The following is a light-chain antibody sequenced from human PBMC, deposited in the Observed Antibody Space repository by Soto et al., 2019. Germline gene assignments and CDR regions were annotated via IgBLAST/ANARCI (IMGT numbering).Light chain of an antibody. V-gene: IGLV2-14*03. CDR2: DVS. CDR1: ISEVGGYNY. J-gene: IGLJ2*01. Sequence: QSVLTQPASVSGSPGQSITISCTGTISEVGGYNYLSWYQHHPGKAPKLIIYDVSKRPSGVSNRFSGSKSGNTASLTISGLQAEDEADYYCSSYRKSSTLGVVFGGGTQLTVL. CDR3: SSYRKSSTLGVV.